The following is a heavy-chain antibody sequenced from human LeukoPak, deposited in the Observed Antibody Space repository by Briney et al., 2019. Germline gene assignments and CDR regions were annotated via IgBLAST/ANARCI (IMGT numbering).Heavy chain of an antibody. V-gene: IGHV3-48*01. Sequence: PGGSLRLSCAASGFTFSSYSMNWVRQAPGKGLEWVSYISSSGSTIYYADSVKGRFTISRDDSKNTLYLQMNSLRAEDTAVYYCAKAASKRTDYGDYAFYYYMDVWGKGTTVTISS. CDR2: ISSSGSTI. J-gene: IGHJ6*03. CDR1: GFTFSSYS. CDR3: AKAASKRTDYGDYAFYYYMDV. D-gene: IGHD4-17*01.